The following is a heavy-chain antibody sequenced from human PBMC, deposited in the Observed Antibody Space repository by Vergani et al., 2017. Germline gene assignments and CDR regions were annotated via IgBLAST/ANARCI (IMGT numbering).Heavy chain of an antibody. CDR2: IYYSGST. CDR1: GGSVSSGSYY. J-gene: IGHJ5*02. D-gene: IGHD5-12*01. CDR3: ARLLVAPTGANWFDP. V-gene: IGHV4-61*10. Sequence: QVQLQESGPGLVKPSETLSLTCTVSGGSVSSGSYYWSWIRQPAGKGLEWIGYIYYSGSTNYNTSLKSRVTISVDTSKNQFSLKLSSVTAADTAVYYCARLLVAPTGANWFDPWGQGTLVTVSS.